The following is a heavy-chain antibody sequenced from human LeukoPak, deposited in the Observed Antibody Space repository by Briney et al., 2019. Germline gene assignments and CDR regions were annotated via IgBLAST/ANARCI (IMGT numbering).Heavy chain of an antibody. D-gene: IGHD2-21*02. CDR3: AVYCGGDCYSYG. CDR2: ISSSSSYI. CDR1: GFTFSSYS. V-gene: IGHV3-21*01. Sequence: GGSLRLSCAASGFTFSSYSMNWVRQAPGKGLEWVSSISSSSSYIYYADSVKGRFTISRDNAKNSLYLQMNSLRAEDTAVYYCAVYCGGDCYSYGWGQGTLVTVSS. J-gene: IGHJ4*02.